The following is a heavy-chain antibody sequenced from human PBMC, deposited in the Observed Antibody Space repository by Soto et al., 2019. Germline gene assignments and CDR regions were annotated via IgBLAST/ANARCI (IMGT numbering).Heavy chain of an antibody. CDR1: GGTFSSYA. CDR2: IIPIFGTA. D-gene: IGHD3-9*01. CDR3: ARDVMDILTGYWSVAYYYGMDV. J-gene: IGHJ6*02. V-gene: IGHV1-69*13. Sequence: GASVKVSCKASGGTFSSYAISWVRQAPGQRLEWMGGIIPIFGTANYAQKFQGRVTITADESTSTAYMELSSLRSEDTAVYYCARDVMDILTGYWSVAYYYGMDVWGQGTTVPVSS.